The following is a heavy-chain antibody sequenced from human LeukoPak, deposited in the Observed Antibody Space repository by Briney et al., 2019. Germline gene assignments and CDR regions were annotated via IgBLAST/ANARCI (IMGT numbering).Heavy chain of an antibody. Sequence: SGGSLRLSCAASGFTFSSYSMNWVRQAPGKGLEWVSYISSSSTIYYADSVKGRFTISRDNAKNSLYLQMNSLRAEDTAVYYCASSSGGTYYFDYWGQGTLVTVSS. D-gene: IGHD2-15*01. J-gene: IGHJ4*02. V-gene: IGHV3-48*04. CDR3: ASSSGGTYYFDY. CDR2: ISSSSTI. CDR1: GFTFSSYS.